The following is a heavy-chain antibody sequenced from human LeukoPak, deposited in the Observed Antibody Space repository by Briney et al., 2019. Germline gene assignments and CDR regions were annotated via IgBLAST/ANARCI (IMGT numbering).Heavy chain of an antibody. CDR3: AGGGYNWSDQLFDY. CDR1: GFTFSNFW. V-gene: IGHV3-30-3*01. J-gene: IGHJ4*02. Sequence: PGGSLRLSCAASGFTFSNFWMHWVRQAPGKGLEWVAVISYDASKKYYADSVRGRLTISRDNSKNTLYLHMNSLRPDDTAIYYCAGGGYNWSDQLFDYWGQGTLVIVSS. CDR2: ISYDASKK. D-gene: IGHD1-20*01.